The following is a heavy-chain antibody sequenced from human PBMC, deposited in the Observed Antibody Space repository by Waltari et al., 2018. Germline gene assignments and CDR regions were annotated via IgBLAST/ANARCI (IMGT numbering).Heavy chain of an antibody. CDR3: ARWMGYYDILTGYYGRFDY. CDR1: GGSISSYY. CDR2: IYYSGST. J-gene: IGHJ4*02. V-gene: IGHV4-59*01. D-gene: IGHD3-9*01. Sequence: QVQLQESGPGLVKPSETLSLTCTVSGGSISSYYWSWIRQPPGKGLEWIGYIYYSGSTNYNPSLKSRVTISVDTSKNQFSLKLSSVTAADTAMYYCARWMGYYDILTGYYGRFDYWGQGTLVTVSS.